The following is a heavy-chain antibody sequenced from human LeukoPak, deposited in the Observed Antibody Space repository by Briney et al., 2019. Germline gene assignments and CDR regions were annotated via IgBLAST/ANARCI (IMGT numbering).Heavy chain of an antibody. CDR2: ISYDGSNK. V-gene: IGHV3-30*18. CDR1: GFTFSSYG. J-gene: IGHJ6*02. CDR3: EKTPGGSYYSSYGMDV. D-gene: IGHD1-26*01. Sequence: GRSLRLSCAASGFTFSSYGMHWVRQAPGKGLGWVAVISYDGSNKYYADSVKGRFTISRDNSKNTLYLQMNSLRAEDTAVYYCEKTPGGSYYSSYGMDVWGQGTTVTVSS.